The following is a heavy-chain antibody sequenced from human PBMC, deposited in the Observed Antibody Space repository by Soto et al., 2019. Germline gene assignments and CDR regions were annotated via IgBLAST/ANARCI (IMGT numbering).Heavy chain of an antibody. V-gene: IGHV1-18*01. CDR2: ISAYNGHT. CDR3: ARGALDFDY. CDR1: GYTFTYYA. D-gene: IGHD3-16*01. Sequence: ASVKVSCKASGYTFTYYAVTWVRQAPGQGLEWMGWISAYNGHTKYAQNLQGRLTLTTDTSTNTAYMELRSLRSDDTAVYYCARGALDFDYWGQGTLVTGS. J-gene: IGHJ4*02.